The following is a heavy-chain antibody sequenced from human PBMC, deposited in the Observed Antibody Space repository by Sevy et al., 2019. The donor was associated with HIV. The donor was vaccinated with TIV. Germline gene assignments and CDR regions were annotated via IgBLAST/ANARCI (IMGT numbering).Heavy chain of an antibody. CDR2: ISSTSTYT. Sequence: GGSLRLSCAASGFIFSDYNMGWIRQAPGKGLEWVSYISSTSTYTKYADSVKGRFTISRDNAKNSLFLQMNSLRAEDTAVYYCARRPTSTAPPRFDYWGQGTLVTVSS. CDR1: GFIFSDYN. V-gene: IGHV3-11*06. J-gene: IGHJ4*02. CDR3: ARRPTSTAPPRFDY. D-gene: IGHD1-26*01.